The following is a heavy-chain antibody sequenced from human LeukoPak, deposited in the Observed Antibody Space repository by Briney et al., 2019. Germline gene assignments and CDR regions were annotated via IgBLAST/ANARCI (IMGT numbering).Heavy chain of an antibody. CDR1: GITLSNYG. CDR2: ISDTGGST. Sequence: PGGSMRLSCAVSGITLSNYGMSWVRQAPGEGLEWVAGISDTGGSTNYADYVKGRFTISRDKPTNTLYLQMNSLRAEDTAVYFCAKRGVVIRVILVGFHKQAYYFDSWGQGALVTVSS. D-gene: IGHD3-22*01. J-gene: IGHJ4*02. CDR3: AKRGVVIRVILVGFHKQAYYFDS. V-gene: IGHV3-23*01.